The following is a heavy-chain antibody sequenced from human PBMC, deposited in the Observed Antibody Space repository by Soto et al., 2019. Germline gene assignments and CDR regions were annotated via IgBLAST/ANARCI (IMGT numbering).Heavy chain of an antibody. Sequence: QVQLVESGGGVVQPGRSLRLSCAASGFTFSSYAMHWVRQAPGKGLEWVAVISYDGSNKYYADSVKGRFTISRDNSKNTLYLQMNSMRAGDTAVYYCASDLGGVIDYWGQGTLVTVSS. V-gene: IGHV3-30-3*01. J-gene: IGHJ4*02. D-gene: IGHD3-16*01. CDR1: GFTFSSYA. CDR3: ASDLGGVIDY. CDR2: ISYDGSNK.